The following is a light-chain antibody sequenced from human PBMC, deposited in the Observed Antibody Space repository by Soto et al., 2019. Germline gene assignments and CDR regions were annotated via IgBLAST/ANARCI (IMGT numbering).Light chain of an antibody. V-gene: IGKV1-6*01. CDR3: LQDYSFPLT. J-gene: IGKJ4*01. CDR1: QGSRND. Sequence: AIQMTQSPSSLSASVGDRVTITCRASQGSRNDVGWYQQKPGKAPRRLICAVSSLQSGGPSRFSGSGSGTDFILTISSLQPESFATYYCLQDYSFPLTFGGGAKVDIK. CDR2: AVS.